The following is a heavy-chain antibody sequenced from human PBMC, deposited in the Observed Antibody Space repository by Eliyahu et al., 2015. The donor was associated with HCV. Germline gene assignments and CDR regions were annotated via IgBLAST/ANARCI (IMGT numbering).Heavy chain of an antibody. D-gene: IGHD3-10*01. V-gene: IGHV1-46*01. CDR1: GYTFSNYY. CDR3: ARRAGNWFDA. J-gene: IGHJ5*02. CDR2: IKPSGGST. Sequence: QVQLVQSGAEVKKPGASVKVSCKASGYTFSNYYMNWVRQAPGQGLEWMGIIKPSGGSTTYAQKFQDRVTMTSDTSTSTVYMEVSSLRSEDTAVYYCARRAGNWFDAWGQGTLVTVSS.